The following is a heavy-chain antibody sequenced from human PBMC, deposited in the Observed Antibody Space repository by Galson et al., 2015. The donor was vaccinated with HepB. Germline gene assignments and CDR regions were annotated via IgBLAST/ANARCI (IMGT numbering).Heavy chain of an antibody. CDR3: ARAGDGQNWFDP. CDR2: IIPIFGTA. Sequence: SVKVSCKASGGTFSSYAISWVRQAPGQGLEWMGGIIPIFGTANYAQKFQGRVTITADESTSTAYMELSSLRSEDTAVYYCARAGDGQNWFDPWGQGTLVTVSS. V-gene: IGHV1-69*13. J-gene: IGHJ5*02. CDR1: GGTFSSYA. D-gene: IGHD5-24*01.